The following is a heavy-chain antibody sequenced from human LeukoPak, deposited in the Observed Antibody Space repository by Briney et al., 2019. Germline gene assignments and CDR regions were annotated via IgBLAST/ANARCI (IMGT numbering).Heavy chain of an antibody. Sequence: GGSLRLSCAASGFTFSSYEMNWVRQAPGKGLEWVSYISSSGSTIYYADSVKGRFTISRDNAKNSLYLQMNSLRAEDTAVYYCAKVPKGIIPPSDAFDIWGQGTMVTVSS. CDR2: ISSSGSTI. D-gene: IGHD3-10*01. V-gene: IGHV3-48*03. J-gene: IGHJ3*02. CDR1: GFTFSSYE. CDR3: AKVPKGIIPPSDAFDI.